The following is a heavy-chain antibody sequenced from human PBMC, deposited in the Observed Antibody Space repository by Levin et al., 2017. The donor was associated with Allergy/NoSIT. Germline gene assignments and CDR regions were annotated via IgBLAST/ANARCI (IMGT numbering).Heavy chain of an antibody. Sequence: SETLSLTCAVSGGSISSSNWWSWVRQPPGKGLEWIGEIYHSGSTNYNPSLKSRVTISVDKSKNQFSLKLSSVTAADTAVYYCARDSFTTVTTLCSYFDRWGRGTLVTVSS. CDR3: ARDSFTTVTTLCSYFDR. J-gene: IGHJ2*01. CDR1: GGSISSSNW. V-gene: IGHV4-4*02. CDR2: IYHSGST. D-gene: IGHD4-17*01.